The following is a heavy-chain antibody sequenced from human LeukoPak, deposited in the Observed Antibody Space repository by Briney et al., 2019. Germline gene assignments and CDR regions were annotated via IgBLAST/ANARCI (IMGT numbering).Heavy chain of an antibody. D-gene: IGHD3-22*01. V-gene: IGHV4-39*07. J-gene: IGHJ4*02. CDR2: IYYSGST. CDR3: ARGPTYYYYDSSVWDY. Sequence: PSETLSLTCTVSGGSISSSSYYWGWIRQPPGKGLEWIGSIYYSGSTYYNPSLKSRVTISVDTSKNQFSLKLSSVTAADTAVYYCARGPTYYYYDSSVWDYWGQGTLVTVSS. CDR1: GGSISSSSYY.